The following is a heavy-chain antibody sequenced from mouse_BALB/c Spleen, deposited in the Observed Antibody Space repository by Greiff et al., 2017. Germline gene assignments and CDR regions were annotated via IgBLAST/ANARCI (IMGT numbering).Heavy chain of an antibody. CDR3: ARGDRDYFDY. V-gene: IGHV5-12-1*01. D-gene: IGHD2-14*01. Sequence: DVKLVESGGGLVKPGGSLKLSCAASGFAFSSYDMSWVRQTPEKRLEWVAYISSGGGSTYYPDTVKGRFTISRDNAKNTLYLQMSSLKSEDTAMYYCARGDRDYFDYWGQGTTLTVSS. CDR2: ISSGGGST. CDR1: GFAFSSYD. J-gene: IGHJ2*01.